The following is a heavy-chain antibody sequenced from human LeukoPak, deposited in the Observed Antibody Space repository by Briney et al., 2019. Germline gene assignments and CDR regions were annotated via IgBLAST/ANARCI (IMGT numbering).Heavy chain of an antibody. Sequence: GASVKVSCKASGGTFSSYAISWVRQAPGQGLEWMGWISAYNGNTNYAQKLQGRVTMTTDTSTSTAYMELRSLRSDDTAVYYCARGHKPITMIEQWPRAFDIWGQGTMVTVSS. D-gene: IGHD3-22*01. V-gene: IGHV1-18*01. CDR3: ARGHKPITMIEQWPRAFDI. CDR2: ISAYNGNT. CDR1: GGTFSSYA. J-gene: IGHJ3*02.